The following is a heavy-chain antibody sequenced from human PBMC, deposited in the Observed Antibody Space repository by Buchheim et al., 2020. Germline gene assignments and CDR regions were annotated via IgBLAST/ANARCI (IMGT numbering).Heavy chain of an antibody. CDR3: AGAPGVAPKPRGLGWDY. V-gene: IGHV4-39*01. CDR2: IYYSGST. Sequence: QLQLQESGPGLVKPSETLSLTCTVSGGSISSSSYYWGWIRQPPGKGLEWIGSIYYSGSTYYNPSLKSRVTISVDTSNNQFSLKLGSVTAADTAVYYCAGAPGVAPKPRGLGWDYWGQGTL. CDR1: GGSISSSSYY. J-gene: IGHJ4*02. D-gene: IGHD2-21*01.